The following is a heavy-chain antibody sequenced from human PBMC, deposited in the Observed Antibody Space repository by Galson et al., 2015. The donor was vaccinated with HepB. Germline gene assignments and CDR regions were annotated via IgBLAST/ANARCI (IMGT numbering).Heavy chain of an antibody. CDR1: GGTFSRYA. J-gene: IGHJ5*02. CDR3: ARDHCSSTSCPLYNWFDP. Sequence: SVKVSCKASGGTFSRYAISWVRQAPGQGLEWMGRIIPILGIANYAQKFQGRVTITADKSTSTACVELSSLRSEDTAVYYCARDHCSSTSCPLYNWFDPWGQGTLVTVSS. V-gene: IGHV1-69*04. D-gene: IGHD2-2*01. CDR2: IIPILGIA.